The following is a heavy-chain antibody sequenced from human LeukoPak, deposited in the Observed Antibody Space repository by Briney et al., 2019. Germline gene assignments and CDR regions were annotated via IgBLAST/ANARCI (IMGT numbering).Heavy chain of an antibody. CDR1: GFTFSSYA. J-gene: IGHJ4*02. D-gene: IGHD3-3*01. CDR2: INHSGST. CDR3: ARGRSPRMYYDFWSGYYGY. Sequence: GSLRLSCAASGFTFSSYAMSWIRQPPGKGLEWIGEINHSGSTNYNPSLKSRVTISVDTSKNQFSLKLSSVTAADTAVYYCARGRSPRMYYDFWSGYYGYWGQGTLVTVSS. V-gene: IGHV4-34*01.